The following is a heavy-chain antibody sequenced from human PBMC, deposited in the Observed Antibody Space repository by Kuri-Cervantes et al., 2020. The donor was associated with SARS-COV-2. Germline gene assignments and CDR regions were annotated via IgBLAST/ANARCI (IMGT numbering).Heavy chain of an antibody. CDR3: ARVGVYCSSTSCYPNWFDP. CDR1: GGSISSYY. D-gene: IGHD2-2*01. CDR2: IYHSGST. V-gene: IGHV4-38-2*02. Sequence: GSLRLSCTVSGGSISSYYWSWIRQPPGKGLEWIGSIYHSGSTYYNPSLKGRVTISVDTSKNQFSLKLSSVTAADTAVYYCARVGVYCSSTSCYPNWFDPWGQGTLVTVSS. J-gene: IGHJ5*02.